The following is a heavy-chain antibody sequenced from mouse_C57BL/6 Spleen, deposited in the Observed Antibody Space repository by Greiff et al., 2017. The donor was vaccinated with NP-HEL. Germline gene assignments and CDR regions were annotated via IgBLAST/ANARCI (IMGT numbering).Heavy chain of an antibody. D-gene: IGHD2-1*01. CDR2: IHPNSGST. CDR1: GYTFTSYW. V-gene: IGHV1-64*01. Sequence: VQLQQPGAELVKPGASVKLSCKASGYTFTSYWMHWVKQRPGPGLEWIGMIHPNSGSTNYNAKFKSKATLTVDKSSSTAYMQLSSLTSEDSAVYYCARGIYYGNYGWYFDVWGTGTTVTVSS. J-gene: IGHJ1*03. CDR3: ARGIYYGNYGWYFDV.